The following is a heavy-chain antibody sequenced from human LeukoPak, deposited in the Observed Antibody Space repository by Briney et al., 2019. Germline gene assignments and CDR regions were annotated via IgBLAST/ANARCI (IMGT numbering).Heavy chain of an antibody. J-gene: IGHJ4*02. V-gene: IGHV4-34*01. CDR3: ARVNRRPYYDSSGYYHN. CDR2: INHSGST. CDR1: GGSFSGYY. D-gene: IGHD3-22*01. Sequence: SETLSLTCAVYGGSFSGYYWSWIRQPPGKGLEWIGEINHSGSTNYNPSLKSRVTISVDTSKNQFSLKLSSMTAADTAVYYCARVNRRPYYDSSGYYHNWGQGTLVTVSS.